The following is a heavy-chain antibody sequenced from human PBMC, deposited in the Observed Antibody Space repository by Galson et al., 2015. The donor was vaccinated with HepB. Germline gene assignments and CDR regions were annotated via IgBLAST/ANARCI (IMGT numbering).Heavy chain of an antibody. Sequence: SLRLSCAASGFLFSTYGMHWVRQAPGKGPQWVAVISYDGSNKFYVDSVRGRFTISRDNSKDTLYLQMNSLRPEDTAVYYCAKDATPNCGGGCFSVGDYWGQGALVTVSS. D-gene: IGHD2-21*01. CDR1: GFLFSTYG. CDR3: AKDATPNCGGGCFSVGDY. V-gene: IGHV3-30*18. J-gene: IGHJ4*02. CDR2: ISYDGSNK.